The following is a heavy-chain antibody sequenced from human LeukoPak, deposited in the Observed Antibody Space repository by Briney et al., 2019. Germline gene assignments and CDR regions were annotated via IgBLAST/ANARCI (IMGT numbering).Heavy chain of an antibody. J-gene: IGHJ4*02. CDR2: MNPNSGNT. V-gene: IGHV1-8*01. D-gene: IGHD4-17*01. Sequence: ASVKVSCKASGYTFTSYDINWVRQATGQGLEWMGWMNPNSGNTGYAQKFQGRVTMTRNTSISTAYRELSSLRSEDTAVYYCARIDYGDYVSGFWGQGTLVTVSS. CDR3: ARIDYGDYVSGF. CDR1: GYTFTSYD.